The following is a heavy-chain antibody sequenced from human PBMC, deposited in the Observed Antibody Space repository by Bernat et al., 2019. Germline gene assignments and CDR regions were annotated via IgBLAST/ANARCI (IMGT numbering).Heavy chain of an antibody. CDR3: ARLALGATDLGVFDY. J-gene: IGHJ4*02. CDR1: GGSISSSSYY. Sequence: QLQLQESCPGLVKPSETLSLTCTVSGGSISSSSYYWGWIRQPPGKGLEWIGSIYYSGSTYYNPSLKSRVTISVDTSKNQFSLKLSSVTAADTAVYYCARLALGATDLGVFDYWGQGTLVTVSS. V-gene: IGHV4-39*01. D-gene: IGHD1-26*01. CDR2: IYYSGST.